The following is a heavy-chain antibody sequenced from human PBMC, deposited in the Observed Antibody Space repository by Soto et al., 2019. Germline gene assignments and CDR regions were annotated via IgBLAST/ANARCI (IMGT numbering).Heavy chain of an antibody. V-gene: IGHV4-30-2*01. CDR1: VGSISSGGYS. CDR2: INHSGST. J-gene: IGHJ6*02. CDR3: ARSTHYYDSSGTPGRVYGMDV. Sequence: SETLSMICPVPVGSISSGGYSWSWSRQPSGKGLEWIGYINHSGSTNYNPSLKSRVTISVDTSKNQFSLKLSSVTAAVTAVDYCARSTHYYDSSGTPGRVYGMDVWGQGTTVTV. D-gene: IGHD3-22*01.